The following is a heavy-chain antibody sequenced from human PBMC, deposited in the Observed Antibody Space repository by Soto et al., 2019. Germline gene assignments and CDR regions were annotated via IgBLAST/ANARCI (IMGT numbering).Heavy chain of an antibody. D-gene: IGHD3-22*01. CDR1: GGSFNNYA. CDR2: IIPMFDKT. J-gene: IGHJ6*02. CDR3: ARDYYDYPGHDKYYYYGFHV. Sequence: SVKVSCKASGGSFNNYAITWVRQAPGQGLEWMGGIIPMFDKTNHAQRLQGRIAVTADKSTSTAYMELSGLRSEDTAVYYCARDYYDYPGHDKYYYYGFHVWGLGTTVSVSS. V-gene: IGHV1-69*06.